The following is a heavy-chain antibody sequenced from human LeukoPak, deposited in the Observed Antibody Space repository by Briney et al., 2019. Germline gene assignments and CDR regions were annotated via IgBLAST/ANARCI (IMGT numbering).Heavy chain of an antibody. D-gene: IGHD1/OR15-1a*01. V-gene: IGHV3-30*02. CDR1: GFIFNDYG. CDR2: IRYNGDNK. J-gene: IGHJ4*02. Sequence: GGSLRLSCAASGFIFNDYGMHWVRQAPGKGLEWVAFIRYNGDNKYYVDSVKGRFTISRDNSKNTLHLQMNSLKPEDTAVYHCAKEGTASKPSDLDYWGQGTLVTVSS. CDR3: AKEGTASKPSDLDY.